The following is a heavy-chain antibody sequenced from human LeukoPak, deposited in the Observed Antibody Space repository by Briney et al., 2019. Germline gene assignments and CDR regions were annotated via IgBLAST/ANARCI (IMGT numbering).Heavy chain of an antibody. V-gene: IGHV3-21*01. CDR3: ARNRDLGDYYGPGSYDY. CDR1: GFTFNSYN. Sequence: GGSLRLSCAASGFTFNSYNMNWVRQAPGKGLEWVSSLSSSSSYIYYADSVKGRFTISRDNAKNSLYLQMNSLRAEDTAVYYCARNRDLGDYYGPGSYDYWGQGSLVTVSS. CDR2: LSSSSSYI. D-gene: IGHD3-10*01. J-gene: IGHJ4*02.